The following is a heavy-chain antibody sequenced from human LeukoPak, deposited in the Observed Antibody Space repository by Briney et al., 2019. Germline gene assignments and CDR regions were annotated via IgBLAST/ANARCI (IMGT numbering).Heavy chain of an antibody. CDR3: ARDLGSYDAFDI. D-gene: IGHD1-26*01. V-gene: IGHV4-34*01. CDR1: GGSFSGYY. J-gene: IGHJ3*02. Sequence: SETLSLTCAVYGGSFSGYYWSWIRQPPGRGLEWIGEINHSGSTNYNPSLKSRVTISVDTSKNQFSLKLSSVTAADTAVYYCARDLGSYDAFDIWGQGTMVTVSS. CDR2: INHSGST.